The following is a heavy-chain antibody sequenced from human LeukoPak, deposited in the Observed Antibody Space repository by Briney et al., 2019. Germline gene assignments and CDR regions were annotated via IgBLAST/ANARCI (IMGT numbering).Heavy chain of an antibody. J-gene: IGHJ6*01. CDR3: VGGSGSYYNDYYYYGMDV. D-gene: IGHD3-10*01. Sequence: ASVKVSCKASGYTFTSYGISWVRQAPGQGLEWMGWISAYNGNTNYAQKLQGRVTMTTDTSTSTAYMELRSLRSDDTAVYYCVGGSGSYYNDYYYYGMDVWGQGTTVTVS. V-gene: IGHV1-18*01. CDR2: ISAYNGNT. CDR1: GYTFTSYG.